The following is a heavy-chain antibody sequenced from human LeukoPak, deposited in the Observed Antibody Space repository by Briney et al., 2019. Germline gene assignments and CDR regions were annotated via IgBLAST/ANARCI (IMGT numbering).Heavy chain of an antibody. CDR2: ISWNSGTI. D-gene: IGHD3-22*01. V-gene: IGHV3-9*01. Sequence: GGSLRLSCAASGFTFDDYAMHWVRQAPGKGLEWVSGISWNSGTIGYADSVKGRFTISRDNAKNSLYLQMNSLRAEDTAVYYCASADYYDSSGPQYYFDYWGQGTLVTVSS. CDR3: ASADYYDSSGPQYYFDY. J-gene: IGHJ4*02. CDR1: GFTFDDYA.